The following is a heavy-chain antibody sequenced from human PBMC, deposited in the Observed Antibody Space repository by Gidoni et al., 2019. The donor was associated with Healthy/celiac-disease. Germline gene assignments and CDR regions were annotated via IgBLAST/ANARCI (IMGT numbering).Heavy chain of an antibody. Sequence: QVQLVESGGGVAPPGRSLRLFCAASGFPFTIYAMHWVRHAPGKGLEWAAVISNEGSNKYYADSVKGRFTISRDNSKNTLYLQMNSLRAEDTAVYYCARDGAAGTGRAFDYWGQGTLVTVSS. CDR3: ARDGAAGTGRAFDY. D-gene: IGHD6-13*01. J-gene: IGHJ4*02. CDR1: GFPFTIYA. CDR2: ISNEGSNK. V-gene: IGHV3-30-3*01.